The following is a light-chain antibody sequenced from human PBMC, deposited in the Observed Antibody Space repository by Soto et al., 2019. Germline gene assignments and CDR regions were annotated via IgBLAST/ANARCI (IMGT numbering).Light chain of an antibody. CDR2: VAS. V-gene: IGKV1-39*01. CDR1: QRITTY. Sequence: DIQMTQSPSSLSASVGDRVTITCRSSQRITTYLNWYQQKPGKVPTLLISVASRLESGVPSRFSGSGSGTDFTLTISSLQPEDFATYFCQQTYSRPPTFGGGTKVDIK. J-gene: IGKJ4*01. CDR3: QQTYSRPPT.